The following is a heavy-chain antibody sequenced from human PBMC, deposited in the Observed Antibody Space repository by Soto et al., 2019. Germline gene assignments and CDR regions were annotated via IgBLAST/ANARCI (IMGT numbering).Heavy chain of an antibody. CDR2: ISYDGSNE. D-gene: IGHD6-19*01. J-gene: IGHJ5*02. V-gene: IGHV3-30*18. Sequence: PGGSLRLSCAASGFTFNTYGMHWVRQAPGKGLEWVAFISYDGSNEYYADSVKGRFTISRDNSKNTVSLQMNSLRGEDTAVYYCAKSLAVAAGWFDPWGQGALVTVSS. CDR3: AKSLAVAAGWFDP. CDR1: GFTFNTYG.